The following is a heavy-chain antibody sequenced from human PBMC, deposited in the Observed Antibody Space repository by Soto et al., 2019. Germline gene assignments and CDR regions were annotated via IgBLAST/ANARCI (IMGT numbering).Heavy chain of an antibody. Sequence: SEPLALTFAVFGSPFRGYHWSWIRQHPGTGLGWIGYNSYSGSTYYNPSLKSRVTISVDTSKNQFALVLNSVTSAETAVYYCARRVDHWGQGTLVTVSS. V-gene: IGHV4-59*06. CDR2: NSYSGST. CDR3: ARRVDH. CDR1: GSPFRGYH. J-gene: IGHJ4*01.